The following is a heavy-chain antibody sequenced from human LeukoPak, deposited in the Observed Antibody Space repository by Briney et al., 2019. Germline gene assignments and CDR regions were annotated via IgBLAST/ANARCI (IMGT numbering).Heavy chain of an antibody. J-gene: IGHJ4*02. CDR2: INTDGSIT. Sequence: GGSLRLSCAASGFTFSSYWMHWVRQGPGKGLVWVSRINTDGSITQYADSVKGRFTISRDNSKNTLYLQMNSLRAEDTAVYYCAKDLGYGRGFDYWGQGTLVTVSS. CDR3: AKDLGYGRGFDY. D-gene: IGHD2-15*01. CDR1: GFTFSSYW. V-gene: IGHV3-74*01.